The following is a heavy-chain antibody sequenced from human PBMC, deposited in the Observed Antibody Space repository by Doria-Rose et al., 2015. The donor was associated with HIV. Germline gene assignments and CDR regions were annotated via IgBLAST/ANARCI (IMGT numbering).Heavy chain of an antibody. Sequence: QVQLVQSGGGVVQPGKSLRLSCAASGFTFSRYGMHWVRQAAGKGLERVVVIWYDETKKYYADSVKGRFTISRDNSNNTLFLQLNSPRAEDTAVYYCVAAYYSHLDYWGQGTLVTVSS. V-gene: IGHV3-33*03. J-gene: IGHJ4*02. CDR3: VAAYYSHLDY. CDR2: IWYDETKK. D-gene: IGHD2-21*01. CDR1: GFTFSRYG.